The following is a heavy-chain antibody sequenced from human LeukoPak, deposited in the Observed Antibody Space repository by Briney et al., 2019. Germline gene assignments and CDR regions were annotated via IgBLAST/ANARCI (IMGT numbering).Heavy chain of an antibody. CDR2: INQEGSEK. CDR3: ARESTAGYNSSWYGFRN. CDR1: GFTFSGYW. J-gene: IGHJ1*01. Sequence: GGSLRLSCAAPGFTFSGYWMSWVRQAPGKGLEWVANINQEGSEKYYVDSVKGRFTISRDNAKNSLFLQMGSLRVEDTAVYYCARESTAGYNSSWYGFRNWGQGTLVSVSS. D-gene: IGHD6-13*01. V-gene: IGHV3-7*01.